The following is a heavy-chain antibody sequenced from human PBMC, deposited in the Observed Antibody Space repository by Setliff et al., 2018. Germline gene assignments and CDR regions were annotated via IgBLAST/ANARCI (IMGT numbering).Heavy chain of an antibody. CDR2: IYTSGSA. V-gene: IGHV4-4*07. J-gene: IGHJ3*02. CDR3: ARKGIAALSGAFDM. CDR1: GGSISNYY. D-gene: IGHD6-25*01. Sequence: SETLSLTCTVSGGSISNYYWSWIRQPAGKGLEWIGRIYTSGSANYNPSLKSRVTMSVDTSKNQFSLKLSSVTAADTAVYYCARKGIAALSGAFDMWGQGTMVTVSS.